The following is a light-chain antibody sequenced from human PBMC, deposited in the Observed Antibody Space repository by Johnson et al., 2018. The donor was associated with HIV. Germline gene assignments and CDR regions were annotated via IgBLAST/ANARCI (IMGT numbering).Light chain of an antibody. CDR1: SSNIGNNY. V-gene: IGLV1-51*01. Sequence: QSVLTQPPSVSAAPGQKVTISCSGSSSNIGNNYVSWYQQLPGTAPKLLIYDNNKRPSGIPDRFAGSKYGTSATLGINGLQTGDEADYYCGTWDSSLSAYVFGTGTKVTVL. J-gene: IGLJ1*01. CDR3: GTWDSSLSAYV. CDR2: DNN.